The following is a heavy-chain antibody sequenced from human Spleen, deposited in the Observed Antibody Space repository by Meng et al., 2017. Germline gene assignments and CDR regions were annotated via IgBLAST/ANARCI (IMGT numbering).Heavy chain of an antibody. CDR1: GFSFISYA. V-gene: IGHV3-23*01. D-gene: IGHD3-10*01. CDR3: AKGPVALIRGVNKYYFDD. CDR2: ISGGGGST. J-gene: IGHJ4*02. Sequence: GGSLRLSCSASGFSFISYAMTWVRQAPGKGLAWVSGISGGGGSTYYADSVKGRFTISRDNSKNTLYLLLNSLRAEDTAAYYCAKGPVALIRGVNKYYFDDWGQGTLVTVSS.